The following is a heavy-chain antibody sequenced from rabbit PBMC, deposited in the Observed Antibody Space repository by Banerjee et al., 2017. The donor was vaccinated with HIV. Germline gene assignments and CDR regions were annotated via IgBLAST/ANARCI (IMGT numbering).Heavy chain of an antibody. CDR2: IDAGSGGGP. D-gene: IGHD4-1*01. Sequence: QSLEESGGDLVKPGASLTLPCTASGFSFSSNYYMCWVRQAPGKGLEWIACIDAGSGGGPVYATWAKGRFTISKTSSTTVTLQMTSLTAADTATYFCARDLAGVIGWKFNLWGPGTLVTVS. CDR3: ARDLAGVIGWKFNL. V-gene: IGHV1S40*01. CDR1: GFSFSSNYY. J-gene: IGHJ4*01.